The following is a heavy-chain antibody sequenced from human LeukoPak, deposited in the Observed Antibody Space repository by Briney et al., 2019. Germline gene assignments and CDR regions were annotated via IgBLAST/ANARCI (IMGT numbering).Heavy chain of an antibody. D-gene: IGHD3-16*01. CDR2: IIPIFGTA. CDR1: GGTFSSYA. Sequence: GASVKVSCKASGGTFSSYAISWVRQAPGQGLEWMGGIIPIFGTANYAQKFQGRVTITADESTSTAYMELSSLRSEDTAVYYCASPHYDYVWGNSYGMDVWGQGTTVTVS. V-gene: IGHV1-69*13. J-gene: IGHJ6*02. CDR3: ASPHYDYVWGNSYGMDV.